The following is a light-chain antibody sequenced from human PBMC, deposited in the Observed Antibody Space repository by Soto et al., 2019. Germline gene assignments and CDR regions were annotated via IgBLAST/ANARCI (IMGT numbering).Light chain of an antibody. CDR1: QSVRNN. Sequence: EIVMTQSPVSLSVSPGERATLSCRASQSVRNNLAWYQQKRGRAPRLLIYGASTRATGIPARFSVSGSGTEFTLTISSLQSEVFAVYYCQQYESWPYTFGQGTKLEIK. V-gene: IGKV3-15*01. CDR3: QQYESWPYT. J-gene: IGKJ2*01. CDR2: GAS.